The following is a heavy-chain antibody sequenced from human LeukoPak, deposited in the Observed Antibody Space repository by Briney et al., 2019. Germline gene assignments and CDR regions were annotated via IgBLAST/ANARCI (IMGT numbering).Heavy chain of an antibody. D-gene: IGHD5-12*01. CDR2: IYPGDSDT. Sequence: GEPLKISCKGSGYSVTSYWIGWVRQMPGKGLEWMGIIYPGDSDTRYSPSLQGQVTISADKSISTAYLQSSRLKALDTGLFYCARLGGNSLSGGYATAYYFDDWGQATLVTVYS. CDR1: GYSVTSYW. V-gene: IGHV5-51*01. J-gene: IGHJ4*02. CDR3: ARLGGNSLSGGYATAYYFDD.